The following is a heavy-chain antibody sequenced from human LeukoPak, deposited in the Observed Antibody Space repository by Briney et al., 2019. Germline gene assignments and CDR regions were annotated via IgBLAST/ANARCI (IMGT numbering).Heavy chain of an antibody. Sequence: SVKVSCKACGGTFINYASSWVGQAAGRGLEWMGGIIPIFGTSNYAQKFQGRVTITADESTSTAYRELSRLRSEDTAVYYRARGNPKTDWGQGTLATVSS. CDR1: GGTFINYA. CDR3: ARGNPKTD. V-gene: IGHV1-69*13. CDR2: IIPIFGTS. J-gene: IGHJ4*02. D-gene: IGHD1-14*01.